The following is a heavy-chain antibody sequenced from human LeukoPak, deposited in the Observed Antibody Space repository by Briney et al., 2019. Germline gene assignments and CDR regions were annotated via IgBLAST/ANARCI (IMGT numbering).Heavy chain of an antibody. CDR3: AKDWIQFNRVFDCFDS. V-gene: IGHV3-23*01. CDR1: GFPFETNA. CDR2: IGNTET. Sequence: QSGGSLRLSCATSGFPFETNAMSWVRQAPGKGLEWVATIGNTETFYADSVTGRSTISRDNSKNTVNLQMNRLRVEDTAIYYCAKDWIQFNRVFDCFDSWGQGTLVTVSS. D-gene: IGHD5-18*01. J-gene: IGHJ4*02.